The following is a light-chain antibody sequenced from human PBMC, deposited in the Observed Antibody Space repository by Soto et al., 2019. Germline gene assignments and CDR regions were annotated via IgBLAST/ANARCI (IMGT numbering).Light chain of an antibody. V-gene: IGKV3-20*01. CDR2: GAS. CDR3: QQYSSSLRT. J-gene: IGKJ1*01. Sequence: EIVLTQSPGTLSLSPGERATLSCRASQSVSSSYLAWYQQKPGQAPRLLIYGASSRATGIPDRFSGSGSGIDFALTISRLEPEDLAVYSCQQYSSSLRTFGQGTKVEIK. CDR1: QSVSSSY.